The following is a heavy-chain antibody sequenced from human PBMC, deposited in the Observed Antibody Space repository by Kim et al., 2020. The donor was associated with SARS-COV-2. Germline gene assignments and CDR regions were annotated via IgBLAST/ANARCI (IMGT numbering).Heavy chain of an antibody. CDR3: TRDVFDGYRN. D-gene: IGHD6-25*01. CDR2: IYIDGST. CDR1: GFSVSNKY. V-gene: IGHV3-53*01. J-gene: IGHJ4*02. Sequence: GGSLRLSCAASGFSVSNKYMTWVRQAPGKGLEWVSVIYIDGSTYYAASVMGRFTISRDNSKNTLYLQMNSLRAEDTAVYYCTRDVFDGYRNWGQGTLVTVSS.